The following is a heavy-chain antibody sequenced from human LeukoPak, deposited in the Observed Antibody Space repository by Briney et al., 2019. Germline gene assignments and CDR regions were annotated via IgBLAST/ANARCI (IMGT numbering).Heavy chain of an antibody. Sequence: SETPSLTCTVSGGSISTYYWSWIRQPPGKGLEWIGYIYYSGSTNYNPSLKSRVTISVDTSNNQFSLKLSSVTAADTAVYYCARTNYGGNSIYYYYMDVWGKGTTVTVSS. CDR2: IYYSGST. J-gene: IGHJ6*03. V-gene: IGHV4-59*01. CDR3: ARTNYGGNSIYYYYMDV. CDR1: GGSISTYY. D-gene: IGHD4-23*01.